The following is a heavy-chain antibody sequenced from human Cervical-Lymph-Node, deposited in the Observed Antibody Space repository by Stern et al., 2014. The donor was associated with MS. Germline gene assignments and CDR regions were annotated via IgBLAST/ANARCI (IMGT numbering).Heavy chain of an antibody. CDR2: IDWDDDK. V-gene: IGHV2-70*01. D-gene: IGHD6-19*01. CDR1: GFSLSTSGMC. Sequence: ESGPALVKPTQTLTLTCTFSGFSLSTSGMCVSWIRQPPGKALEXLALIDWDDDKYYSTSLKTRLTISKDTSKNQVVLTMTNMDPVDTATYYCARVAIAVAGGDAFDIWGQGTMVTVSS. CDR3: ARVAIAVAGGDAFDI. J-gene: IGHJ3*02.